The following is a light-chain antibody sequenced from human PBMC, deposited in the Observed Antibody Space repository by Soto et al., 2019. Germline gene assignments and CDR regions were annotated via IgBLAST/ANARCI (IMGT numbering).Light chain of an antibody. V-gene: IGLV2-14*01. CDR2: AVS. Sequence: QSVLTQPASVSGSPGQSITISCSGTSSDIGSYDHVAWYQQFPGKSPKLMIYAVSDRPSGVSDRFSGSKSGITASLTISGLQTEDEADYFCKSYAGSNTYVFGSGTKLTVL. J-gene: IGLJ1*01. CDR3: KSYAGSNTYV. CDR1: SSDIGSYDH.